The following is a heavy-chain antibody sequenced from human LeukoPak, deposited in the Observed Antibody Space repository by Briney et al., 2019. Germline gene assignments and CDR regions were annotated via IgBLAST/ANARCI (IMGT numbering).Heavy chain of an antibody. Sequence: PSETLSLTCTVSGGSISSSSYYWGWIRQPPGKGLEWIGSIYYSGSTYYNPSLKSRVTISVDTSKNQFSLKLSSVTAADTAVYYCARLGSGWKGFDYWGQGTLVTVSS. CDR2: IYYSGST. D-gene: IGHD6-19*01. V-gene: IGHV4-39*07. CDR3: ARLGSGWKGFDY. J-gene: IGHJ4*02. CDR1: GGSISSSSYY.